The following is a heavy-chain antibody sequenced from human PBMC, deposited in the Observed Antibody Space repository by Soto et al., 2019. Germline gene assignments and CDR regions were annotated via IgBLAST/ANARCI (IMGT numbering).Heavy chain of an antibody. CDR1: GGSISSYY. D-gene: IGHD4-17*01. J-gene: IGHJ4*02. CDR3: ARGAGSHYGDYTFDY. CDR2: IYYSGST. Sequence: PSETLSLTCTVSGGSISSYYWSWIRQPPGKGLEWIGYIYYSGSTNYNPSLKSRVTISVDTSKNQFSLKLSSVTAADTAVYYCARGAGSHYGDYTFDYWGQGTLVTVSS. V-gene: IGHV4-59*01.